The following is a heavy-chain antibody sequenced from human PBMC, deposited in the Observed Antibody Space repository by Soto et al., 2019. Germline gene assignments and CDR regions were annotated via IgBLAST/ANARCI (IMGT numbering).Heavy chain of an antibody. V-gene: IGHV3-30*18. CDR2: ISYDGSNK. Sequence: VQLVESGGGVVQPGRSLRLSCAASGFTFSSYGMHWVRQAPGKGLEWVAVISYDGSNKYYADSVKGRFTISRDNSKNTLYLQMNSLRAEDTAVYYCAKDGTAAAGDIDYWGQGTLVTVSS. J-gene: IGHJ4*02. CDR1: GFTFSSYG. D-gene: IGHD6-13*01. CDR3: AKDGTAAAGDIDY.